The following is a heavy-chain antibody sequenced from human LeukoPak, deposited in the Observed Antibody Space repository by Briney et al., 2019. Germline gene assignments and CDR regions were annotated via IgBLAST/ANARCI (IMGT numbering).Heavy chain of an antibody. Sequence: SETLSLTCTVSGGSISSYYWSWIRQPPGKGLEWIGYIYYSGSTNCNPSLKSRVTISVDTSKNQFSLKLNSVTAADTAVYYYARAGSGNRGNMDVWGKGTTVTVS. CDR1: GGSISSYY. V-gene: IGHV4-59*12. CDR3: ARAGSGNRGNMDV. CDR2: IYYSGST. D-gene: IGHD3-3*01. J-gene: IGHJ6*03.